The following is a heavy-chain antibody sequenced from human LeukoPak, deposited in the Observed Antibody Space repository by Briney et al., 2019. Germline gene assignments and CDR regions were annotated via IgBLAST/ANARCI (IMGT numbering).Heavy chain of an antibody. J-gene: IGHJ6*03. CDR2: IRYDGSNE. Sequence: GGSLRLSCAASGFTFSSYGMHWVRQASGKGLEGVAFIRYDGSNEYYADSVKGRFTISRDNSKNTLYLQMNSLRAEDTAVYYCAKDDYDILTGIYYYYYMDVWGKGTTVTVSS. CDR3: AKDDYDILTGIYYYYYMDV. D-gene: IGHD3-9*01. V-gene: IGHV3-30*02. CDR1: GFTFSSYG.